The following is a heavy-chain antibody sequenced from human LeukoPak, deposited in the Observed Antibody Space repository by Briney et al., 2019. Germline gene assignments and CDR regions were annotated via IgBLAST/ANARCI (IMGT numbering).Heavy chain of an antibody. CDR3: ARGMREAVTGDAFDI. J-gene: IGHJ3*02. CDR1: GFTFSSYD. CDR2: IGTAGDP. Sequence: GRSLRLSCAASGFTFSSYDMHWVRQATGKGLEWVSAIGTAGDPYYPGSVKGRFTFSRENAKNSLYLQMNSLRAGDTAVYYCARGMREAVTGDAFDIWGQGTMVTVSS. V-gene: IGHV3-13*05. D-gene: IGHD2-21*02.